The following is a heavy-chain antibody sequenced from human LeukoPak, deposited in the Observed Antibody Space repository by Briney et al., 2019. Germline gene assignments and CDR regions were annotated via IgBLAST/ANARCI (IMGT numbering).Heavy chain of an antibody. Sequence: GGSLRLSCAASGFTFSSYSMNWVRQAPGKGLEWVSSISSSGSYIYYADSVKGRFTISRDNAKNSLYLQMNSLRAEDTAVYYCARDGGSYPGAFDIWGQGTMVTVSS. V-gene: IGHV3-21*01. CDR3: ARDGGSYPGAFDI. J-gene: IGHJ3*02. D-gene: IGHD1-26*01. CDR2: ISSSGSYI. CDR1: GFTFSSYS.